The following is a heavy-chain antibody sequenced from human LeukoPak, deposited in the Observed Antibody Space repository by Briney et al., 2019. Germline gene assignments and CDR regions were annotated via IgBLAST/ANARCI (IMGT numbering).Heavy chain of an antibody. CDR2: ISSSSSYI. CDR3: AVGIAAGLTDY. J-gene: IGHJ4*02. Sequence: GGSLRLSCAASGFTFSSYAMSWVRQAPGKGLEWVSSISSSSSYIYYADSVKGRFTISRDNAKNSLYLQMNSLRAEDTAVYYCAVGIAAGLTDYWGQGTLVTVSS. V-gene: IGHV3-21*01. CDR1: GFTFSSYA. D-gene: IGHD6-25*01.